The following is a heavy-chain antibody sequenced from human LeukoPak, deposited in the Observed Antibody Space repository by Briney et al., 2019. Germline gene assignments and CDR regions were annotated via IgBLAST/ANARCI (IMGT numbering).Heavy chain of an antibody. V-gene: IGHV3-21*01. D-gene: IGHD6-19*01. CDR2: ISSNSSYI. CDR3: ASSSGPGDFDY. Sequence: GGSLRLSCAASGFTFSSYSMNWVRQAPGKGLEWVSSISSNSSYIYYADSVKGRFTISRDNAKNSLYLQMNSLRAEDTAVYYCASSSGPGDFDYWGQGTLVTVSS. CDR1: GFTFSSYS. J-gene: IGHJ4*02.